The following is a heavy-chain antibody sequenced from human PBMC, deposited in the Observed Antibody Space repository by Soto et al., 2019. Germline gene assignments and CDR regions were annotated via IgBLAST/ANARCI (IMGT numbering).Heavy chain of an antibody. Sequence: QLQLQESGPGLVKPSETLSLTCTVSGGSISSSSYYWGWIRQPPGKGLEWIGSIYYSGSTYYNPSLKSRVTISVDTSKNQFSLKLSSVTAADTAVYYCARHVVAGTTFGDWFDPWGQGTLVTVSS. CDR1: GGSISSSSYY. CDR2: IYYSGST. D-gene: IGHD1-7*01. V-gene: IGHV4-39*01. J-gene: IGHJ5*02. CDR3: ARHVVAGTTFGDWFDP.